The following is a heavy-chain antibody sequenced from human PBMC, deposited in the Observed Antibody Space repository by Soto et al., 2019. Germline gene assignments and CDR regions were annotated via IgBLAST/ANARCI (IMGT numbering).Heavy chain of an antibody. CDR2: IWYDGSNK. CDR1: GFTFSGYG. J-gene: IGHJ2*01. D-gene: IGHD3-22*01. Sequence: PGGSLRLSCAASGFTFSGYGMHWVRQAPGKGLEWVAVIWYDGSNKYYADSVKGRFTISRDNSKNTLYLQMNSLRAEDTAVFYCARFRYYDSTTQSPGWYFDLWGRGTLVTVSS. CDR3: ARFRYYDSTTQSPGWYFDL. V-gene: IGHV3-33*01.